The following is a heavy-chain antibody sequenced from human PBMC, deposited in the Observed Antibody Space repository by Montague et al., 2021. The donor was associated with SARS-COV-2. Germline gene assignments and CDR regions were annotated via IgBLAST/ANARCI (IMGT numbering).Heavy chain of an antibody. CDR2: IYYSGST. V-gene: IGHV4-39*01. CDR3: ARQSVNYYDSSGYPFDY. J-gene: IGHJ4*02. D-gene: IGHD3-22*01. CDR1: GGSISSSSYY. Sequence: SETLSLTYTVSGGSISSSSYYWGWIRQPPGKGLEWIGSIYYSGSTYYNPSLKSRVTISVDTSKNQFSLKLSSVTAADTAVYYCARQSVNYYDSSGYPFDYWGQGTLVTVSS.